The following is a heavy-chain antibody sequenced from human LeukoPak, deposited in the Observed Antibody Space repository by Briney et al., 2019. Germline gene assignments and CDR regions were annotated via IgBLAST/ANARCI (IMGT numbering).Heavy chain of an antibody. CDR2: IIPILGIA. CDR1: GGTFSSYA. J-gene: IGHJ3*02. Sequence: SVKVSCKASGGTFSSYAISWVRQAPGQGLEWMGRIIPILGIANYAQKFQGRVTITADKSTSTAYMELSSLRSEDTAVYYCAKGSLTVIDAFDIWGQGTMVTVSS. V-gene: IGHV1-69*04. CDR3: AKGSLTVIDAFDI. D-gene: IGHD3-16*02.